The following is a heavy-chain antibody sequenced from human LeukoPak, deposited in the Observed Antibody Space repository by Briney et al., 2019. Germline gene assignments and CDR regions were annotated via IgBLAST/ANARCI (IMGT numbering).Heavy chain of an antibody. CDR1: GFTFSSYG. J-gene: IGHJ3*02. D-gene: IGHD1-26*01. Sequence: QPGGSLRLSCAASGFTFSSYGMSWVRQAPGKGLEWVSAISGSGGSTYYADSVKGRFTISRDNSKNTLYLQMNSLRAEDTAVYYCAKEARTSGSYYFLGLRDAFDIWGQGTMVTVSS. V-gene: IGHV3-23*01. CDR3: AKEARTSGSYYFLGLRDAFDI. CDR2: ISGSGGST.